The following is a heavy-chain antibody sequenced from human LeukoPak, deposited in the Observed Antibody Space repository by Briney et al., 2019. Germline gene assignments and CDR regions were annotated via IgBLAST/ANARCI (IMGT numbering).Heavy chain of an antibody. CDR3: AEDLYDFWSGYSDY. Sequence: PGGSLRLSCAASGFTFSSYNMNWVRQAPGKGLEWVSAISGSGGSTYYADSVKGRFTISRDNSKNTLYLQMNSLRAEDTAVYYCAEDLYDFWSGYSDYWGQGTLVTVSS. CDR2: ISGSGGST. J-gene: IGHJ4*02. V-gene: IGHV3-23*01. CDR1: GFTFSSYN. D-gene: IGHD3-3*01.